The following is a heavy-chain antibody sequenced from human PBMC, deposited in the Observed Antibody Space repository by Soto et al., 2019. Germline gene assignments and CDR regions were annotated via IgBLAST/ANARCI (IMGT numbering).Heavy chain of an antibody. Sequence: PVGSLRLSCASSVFTFSHYAMSCVRHSPGKWLEWVSVISGRADSTDYADSVKGRFTISRDNSMDTLFLQMNSLRAEDTAVYYCAKAARFCVGGPCHYFSYWGQGTLVTVSS. CDR3: AKAARFCVGGPCHYFSY. CDR2: ISGRADST. D-gene: IGHD2-21*01. CDR1: VFTFSHYA. V-gene: IGHV3-23*01. J-gene: IGHJ4*02.